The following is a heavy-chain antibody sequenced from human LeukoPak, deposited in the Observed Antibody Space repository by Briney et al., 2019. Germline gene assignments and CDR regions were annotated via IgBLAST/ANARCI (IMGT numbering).Heavy chain of an antibody. CDR3: ARDRPGGEPTDY. CDR1: GFTFSSYS. J-gene: IGHJ4*02. D-gene: IGHD3-16*01. CDR2: ISSSSSYI. V-gene: IGHV3-21*01. Sequence: GGSLRLSCAASGFTFSSYSMNWVRQAPGKGLEWVSSISSSSSYIYYADSVKGRFTISRDNAKNSLYLQMNSLRAEDTAVYYCARDRPGGEPTDYWGKGTLVTVSS.